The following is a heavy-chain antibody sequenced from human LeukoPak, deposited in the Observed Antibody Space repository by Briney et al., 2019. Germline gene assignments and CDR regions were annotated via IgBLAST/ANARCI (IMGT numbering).Heavy chain of an antibody. J-gene: IGHJ5*02. CDR1: GGSISGYY. D-gene: IGHD4-17*01. Sequence: SETLSLTCTVSGGSISGYYWSWIRQSPGKGLEWIGYIYYSGDTNYNPSLKSRVTISVDTSKNQFSLKLSSVTAADTAVYYCARDLHGDSNWFDPWGQGTLVTVSP. CDR3: ARDLHGDSNWFDP. CDR2: IYYSGDT. V-gene: IGHV4-59*01.